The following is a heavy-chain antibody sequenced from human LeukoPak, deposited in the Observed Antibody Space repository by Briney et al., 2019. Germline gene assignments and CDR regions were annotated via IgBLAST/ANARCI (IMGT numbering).Heavy chain of an antibody. D-gene: IGHD6-19*01. CDR1: GFTFSSYG. Sequence: GGSPRLSCAASGFTFSSYGMHWVRQAPGKGLEWVSIIWYDGSNKYYADSVKGRFTISKDNSKNTLYLHMNSLRAEDTAVYYCARDPGHSGWYGDYWGQGTLVTVSS. V-gene: IGHV3-33*01. J-gene: IGHJ4*02. CDR3: ARDPGHSGWYGDY. CDR2: IWYDGSNK.